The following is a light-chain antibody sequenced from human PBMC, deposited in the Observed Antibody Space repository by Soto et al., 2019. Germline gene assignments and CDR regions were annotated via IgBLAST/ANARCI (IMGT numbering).Light chain of an antibody. Sequence: QSVLTQPPSASGSPGQSVTISCTGTKNDIGVYDFVSWYQHHPGKAPRLIIYEVVQRPSGVPDRFSGSKSGNTASLTVSGLHAADEGDYFCKSYAGSNTYVFGSGTKVTVX. J-gene: IGLJ1*01. CDR2: EVV. V-gene: IGLV2-8*01. CDR3: KSYAGSNTYV. CDR1: KNDIGVYDF.